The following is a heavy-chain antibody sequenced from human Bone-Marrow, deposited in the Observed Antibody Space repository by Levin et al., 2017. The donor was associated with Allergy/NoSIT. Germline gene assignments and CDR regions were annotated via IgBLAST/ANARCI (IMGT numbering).Heavy chain of an antibody. CDR1: GFTFSSYY. CDR2: IHTDTSVT. J-gene: IGHJ4*02. CDR3: ARGGCSATSCLDY. V-gene: IGHV3-74*01. D-gene: IGHD2-15*01. Sequence: AVGSLRLSCAASGFTFSSYYMHWVRQAPGKGLAWVSNIHTDTSVTNYADSVKGRFTISRDNAKNTLYLQMNSLRAEDTAVYYCARGGCSATSCLDYWGQGTLVTVSS.